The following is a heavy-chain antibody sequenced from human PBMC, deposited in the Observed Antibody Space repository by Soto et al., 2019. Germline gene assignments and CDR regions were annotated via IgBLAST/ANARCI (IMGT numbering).Heavy chain of an antibody. CDR2: ISYDGSNT. D-gene: IGHD5-18*01. CDR3: AKGDLDTAMAMAFDY. Sequence: QVQLVESGGGVVQPGRSLRLSCAASGFTFRNYGLHWVRQAPGKGLEWVAVISYDGSNTYYTDSVKGRFTISRDNFQNTLYLQMDSLRTEDTAVYCCAKGDLDTAMAMAFDYWGQGTLVTVSS. V-gene: IGHV3-30*18. J-gene: IGHJ4*02. CDR1: GFTFRNYG.